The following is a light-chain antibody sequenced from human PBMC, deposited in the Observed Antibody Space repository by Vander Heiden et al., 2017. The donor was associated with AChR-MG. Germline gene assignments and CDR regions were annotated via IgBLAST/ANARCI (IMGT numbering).Light chain of an antibody. Sequence: DIQMTQSPSPLPASVGDSVTITCRASQSISSYLNWYQQKPGKAPKLLIYAASSLQSGVPSRFSGSGSGTDFTLPISRLQPEDFATYYCQQSYSTPYTFGEGTKLEIK. J-gene: IGKJ2*01. CDR3: QQSYSTPYT. V-gene: IGKV1-39*01. CDR1: QSISSY. CDR2: AAS.